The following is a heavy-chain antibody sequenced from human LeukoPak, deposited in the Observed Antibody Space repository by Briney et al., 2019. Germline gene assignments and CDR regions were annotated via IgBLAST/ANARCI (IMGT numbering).Heavy chain of an antibody. CDR1: GGTFISYT. CDR3: ARALTQQPGFFDY. J-gene: IGHJ4*02. CDR2: IIPILGIA. V-gene: IGHV1-69*02. Sequence: ASVKVSCKASGGTFISYTISWVRQAPGQGREWMGRIIPILGIANYAQKFQGRVTITADKSTSTAYMELSSLRSEDTAVYYCARALTQQPGFFDYWGQGTLVTVSS. D-gene: IGHD6-13*01.